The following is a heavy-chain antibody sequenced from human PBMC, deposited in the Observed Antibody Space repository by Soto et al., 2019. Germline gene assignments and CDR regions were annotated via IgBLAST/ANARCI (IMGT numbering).Heavy chain of an antibody. CDR2: INPNSGGT. D-gene: IGHD3-10*01. CDR3: ASSVPNYYGSGSKEIDY. CDR1: GYTFTGYY. Sequence: ASVKVSCKASGYTFTGYYMHWVRQAPGQGLEWMGWINPNSGGTNYAQKFQGWVTMTRDTSTSTAYMELSRLRSDDTAVYYCASSVPNYYGSGSKEIDYWGQGTLVTVSS. V-gene: IGHV1-2*04. J-gene: IGHJ4*02.